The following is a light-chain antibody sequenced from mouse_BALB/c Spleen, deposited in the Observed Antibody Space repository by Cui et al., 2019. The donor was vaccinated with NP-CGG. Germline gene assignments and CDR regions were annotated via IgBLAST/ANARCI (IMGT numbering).Light chain of an antibody. CDR2: GTN. CDR1: TGAVTTNNY. CDR3: ALWYSNHWV. J-gene: IGLJ1*01. Sequence: QAVWSQEFALTTSPGETVTLTCRSSTGAVTTNNYANWVQEKPDHLFTGLIGGTNNRAPGVPARFSGSLIGDKAALTITGAQTEDEAIYFCALWYSNHWVFGGGTKLTVL. V-gene: IGLV1*01.